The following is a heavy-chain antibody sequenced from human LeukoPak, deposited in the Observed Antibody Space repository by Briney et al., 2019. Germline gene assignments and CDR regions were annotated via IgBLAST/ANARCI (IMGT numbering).Heavy chain of an antibody. Sequence: GGSLRLSCAASGFTVSSNYMSWVRQAPGKGLEWVSVIYSGGSTYYADSVKGRFTISRDNSKNTPYLQMNSLRAEDTAVYYCASLGRPTYYYDSSGYYPAGWGQGTLVTVSS. D-gene: IGHD3-22*01. CDR3: ASLGRPTYYYDSSGYYPAG. V-gene: IGHV3-53*01. J-gene: IGHJ4*02. CDR2: IYSGGST. CDR1: GFTVSSNY.